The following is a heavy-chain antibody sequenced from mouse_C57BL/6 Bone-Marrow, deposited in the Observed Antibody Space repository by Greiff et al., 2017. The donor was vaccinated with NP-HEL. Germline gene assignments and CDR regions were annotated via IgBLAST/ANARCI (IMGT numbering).Heavy chain of an antibody. Sequence: EVKLQESGPGLVKPSQSLSLTCSVTGYSITSGYYLNWIRQFPGNKLEWMGYISYDGSNNYNPSLKNRISITRDTSKNQFFLKLNSVTTEDTATYYCARGRYWGQGTTLTVSS. V-gene: IGHV3-6*01. CDR1: GYSITSGYY. CDR2: ISYDGSN. CDR3: ARGRY. J-gene: IGHJ2*01.